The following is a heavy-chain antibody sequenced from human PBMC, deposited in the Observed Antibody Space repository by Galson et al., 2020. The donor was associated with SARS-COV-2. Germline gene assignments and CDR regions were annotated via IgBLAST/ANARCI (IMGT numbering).Heavy chain of an antibody. CDR3: ARDIFDY. V-gene: IGHV3-7*01. Sequence: ASVKVSCAASGFTINTYWMSWVRQAPGKGLEWVANIKQDGSEKHYVDSVKGRFTISRDNAKNSLYLQMNSLRAEDTAVYYCARDIFDYWGQGTLVTVSS. CDR2: IKQDGSEK. J-gene: IGHJ4*02. CDR1: GFTINTYW.